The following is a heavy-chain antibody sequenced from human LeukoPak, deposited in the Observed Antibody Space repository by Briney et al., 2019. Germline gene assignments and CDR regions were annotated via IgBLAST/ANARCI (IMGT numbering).Heavy chain of an antibody. Sequence: GGSLRLSCAASGCTFSSYCMNWVRQAPGKGLEWVASISSGSTYIYYSDAVKGRFTISRDNAKNSLQLQLKSLRAEDTAMYYCARLVWDTTMADGYIDSWGQGTLLIVSS. CDR3: ARLVWDTTMADGYIDS. CDR2: ISSGSTYI. J-gene: IGHJ4*02. V-gene: IGHV3-21*01. D-gene: IGHD5-18*01. CDR1: GCTFSSYC.